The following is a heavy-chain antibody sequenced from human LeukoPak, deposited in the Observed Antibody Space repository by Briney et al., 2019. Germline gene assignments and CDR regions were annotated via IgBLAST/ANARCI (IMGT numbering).Heavy chain of an antibody. CDR1: GFTFSSYG. CDR3: AKDHLLWGSGSYYLFDY. D-gene: IGHD3-10*01. V-gene: IGHV3-30*02. CDR2: IRYDGSNK. J-gene: IGHJ4*02. Sequence: PGGSLRLSCAASGFTFSSYGMHWVRQAPGKGLEWVAFIRYDGSNKYYADSVKGRFTISRDNSKNTLYLQMNSLRAEDTAVYYCAKDHLLWGSGSYYLFDYWGQGTLVTVSS.